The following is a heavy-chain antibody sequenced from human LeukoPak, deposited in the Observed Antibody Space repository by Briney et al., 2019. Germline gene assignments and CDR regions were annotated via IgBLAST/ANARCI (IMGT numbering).Heavy chain of an antibody. CDR2: IYYSGST. CDR3: ARPYSSSWVFDY. J-gene: IGHJ4*02. Sequence: KPSETLSLTCTVSCGSISSSSYYWGWIRQPPGKGLEWIGSIYYSGSTYYNPSLKSRVTISVDTSKNQFSLKLSSVTAADTAVYYCARPYSSSWVFDYWGQGTLVTVSS. CDR1: CGSISSSSYY. D-gene: IGHD6-13*01. V-gene: IGHV4-39*01.